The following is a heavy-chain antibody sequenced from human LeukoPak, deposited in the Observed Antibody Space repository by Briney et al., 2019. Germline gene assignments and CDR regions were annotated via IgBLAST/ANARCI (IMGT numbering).Heavy chain of an antibody. V-gene: IGHV1-2*02. Sequence: GASVKVSCKASGYTFTRSYMHWVRQAPGQGLEWMGWINPNSGGTNYAQKFQGRVTMTRDTSISTAYMELSRLRSDDTAVYYCARGIPRNDPLYYFDYWGQGTLVTVSS. D-gene: IGHD1-1*01. J-gene: IGHJ4*02. CDR3: ARGIPRNDPLYYFDY. CDR1: GYTFTRSY. CDR2: INPNSGGT.